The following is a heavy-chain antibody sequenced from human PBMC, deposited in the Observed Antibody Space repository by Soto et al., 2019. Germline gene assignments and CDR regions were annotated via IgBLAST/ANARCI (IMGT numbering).Heavy chain of an antibody. J-gene: IGHJ5*02. CDR2: IIPIFGTA. D-gene: IGHD1-1*01. CDR3: ARDREGGTGEGNWFDP. V-gene: IGHV1-69*12. Sequence: QVQLVQSGAEVKKPGSSVKVSCKASGGTFSSYAISWVRQAPGQGLGWMGGIIPIFGTANYAQKFQGRVTITADESTSTAYMELSSLRSEDTAVYYCARDREGGTGEGNWFDPWGQGTLVTVSS. CDR1: GGTFSSYA.